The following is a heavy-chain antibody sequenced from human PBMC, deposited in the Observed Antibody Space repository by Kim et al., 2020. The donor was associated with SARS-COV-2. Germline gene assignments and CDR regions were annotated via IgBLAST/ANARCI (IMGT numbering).Heavy chain of an antibody. Sequence: AYAASVKGRFTISRDDSKNTAYLQMNSLKTEDTAVYYCTRLGSVSSGWSDWGQGTLVTVSS. CDR3: TRLGSVSSGWSD. J-gene: IGHJ4*02. D-gene: IGHD6-19*01. V-gene: IGHV3-73*01.